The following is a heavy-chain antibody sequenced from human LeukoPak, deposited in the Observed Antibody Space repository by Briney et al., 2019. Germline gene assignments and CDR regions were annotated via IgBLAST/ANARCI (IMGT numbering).Heavy chain of an antibody. V-gene: IGHV4-59*01. J-gene: IGHJ6*03. CDR2: IYYSGST. D-gene: IGHD1-1*01. CDR3: ARGSSERGYYNYYYMDV. Sequence: SETLSLTCTVSGGSISSYYWSWIRQPPGKGLEWIGYIYYSGSTKYNPSLKSRVTISLDTSKNQFSLKVRSVTAADTAVYYCARGSSERGYYNYYYMDVWGKGTTVTISS. CDR1: GGSISSYY.